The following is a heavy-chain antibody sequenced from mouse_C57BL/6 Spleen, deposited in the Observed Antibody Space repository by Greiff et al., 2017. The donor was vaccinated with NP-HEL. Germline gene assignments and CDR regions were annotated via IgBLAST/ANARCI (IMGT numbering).Heavy chain of an antibody. D-gene: IGHD2-2*01. CDR1: GYTFTSYW. CDR3: AREGRDTMVTTSVAY. Sequence: VQLQQPGAELVKPGASVKLSCKASGYTFTSYWMHWVKQRPGQGLEWIGMIHPNSGSTNYNEKFKSKATLTVDKSSSTAYMQLSSLTSEDSAVYYCAREGRDTMVTTSVAYWGQGTLVTVSA. CDR2: IHPNSGST. V-gene: IGHV1-64*01. J-gene: IGHJ3*01.